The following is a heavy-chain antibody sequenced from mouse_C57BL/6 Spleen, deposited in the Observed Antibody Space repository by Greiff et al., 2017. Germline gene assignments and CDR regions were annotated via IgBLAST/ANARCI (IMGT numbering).Heavy chain of an antibody. J-gene: IGHJ2*01. CDR2: INPNNGGT. CDR3: ARSNPFDY. Sequence: EVQLQQSGPELVKPGASVKISCKASGYTFTDYYMNWVKQSHGKSLEWIGDINPNNGGTSYNQKFKSKATLTVDKSSSTAYMQLSSLTSEDSAVYYCARSNPFDYWGQGTTLTVSS. V-gene: IGHV1-26*01. CDR1: GYTFTDYY.